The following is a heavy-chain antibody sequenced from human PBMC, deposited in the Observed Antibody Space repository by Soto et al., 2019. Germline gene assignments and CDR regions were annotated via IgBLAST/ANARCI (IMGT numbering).Heavy chain of an antibody. Sequence: ASVKVSCKASGYTFTSYGISWVRQAPGQGLEWMGWISAYNGNTNYAQKLQGIVTMTTDTSTSTAYMELRSLRSDDTAVYYCARDRGDIGEVIDRFDPSGQGTLVTVSS. V-gene: IGHV1-18*01. CDR2: ISAYNGNT. CDR3: ARDRGDIGEVIDRFDP. J-gene: IGHJ5*01. CDR1: GYTFTSYG. D-gene: IGHD3-3*01.